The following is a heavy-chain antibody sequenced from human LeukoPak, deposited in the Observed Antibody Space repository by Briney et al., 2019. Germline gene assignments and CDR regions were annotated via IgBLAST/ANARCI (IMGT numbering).Heavy chain of an antibody. V-gene: IGHV3-74*01. CDR1: GFTFSIYW. J-gene: IGHJ4*02. CDR2: INSDGSST. D-gene: IGHD3-10*01. CDR3: AKQIFGYYYGLGSPGDGGY. Sequence: GGSLRLSCAASGFTFSIYWMHWVRQAPGKGLVWVSRINSDGSSTAYVDSVKGRFTISRDNAKNSLYLQMNSLRSEDTALYYCAKQIFGYYYGLGSPGDGGYWGQGTLVTVSS.